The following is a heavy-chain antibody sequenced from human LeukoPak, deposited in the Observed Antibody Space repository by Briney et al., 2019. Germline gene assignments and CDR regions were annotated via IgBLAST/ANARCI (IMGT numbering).Heavy chain of an antibody. V-gene: IGHV4-59*01. Sequence: SETLSLTCTVSGGSISSYYWSWIRQPPGKGLEWIGYIYYSGSTNYNPSLKSRVTISVDTSKNQFSLKLSSVTAADTAVYYCASSAPVAVVPAAMDDNYGMDVWDQGTTVTVSS. J-gene: IGHJ6*02. CDR2: IYYSGST. D-gene: IGHD2-2*01. CDR1: GGSISSYY. CDR3: ASSAPVAVVPAAMDDNYGMDV.